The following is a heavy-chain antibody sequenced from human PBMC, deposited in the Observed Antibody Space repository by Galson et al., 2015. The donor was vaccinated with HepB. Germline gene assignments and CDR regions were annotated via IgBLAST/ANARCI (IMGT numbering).Heavy chain of an antibody. CDR2: ISGSGGST. D-gene: IGHD6-13*01. Sequence: SLRLSCAASGFTFSSYAMSWVRQAPGKGLEWVSAISGSGGSTYYADSVKGRFTISRDNSKNTLYLQMNSLRAEDTAVYYCAKWGLDSSSWHGTYYYYGMDVWGQGTTVTVSS. V-gene: IGHV3-23*01. CDR3: AKWGLDSSSWHGTYYYYGMDV. J-gene: IGHJ6*02. CDR1: GFTFSSYA.